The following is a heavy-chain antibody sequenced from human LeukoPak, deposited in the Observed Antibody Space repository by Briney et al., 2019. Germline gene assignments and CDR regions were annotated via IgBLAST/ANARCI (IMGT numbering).Heavy chain of an antibody. CDR2: ISWNSGRI. CDR1: GFTFDDYA. V-gene: IGHV3-9*01. CDR3: AKASWFGELLSNLDY. Sequence: PGGSLRLSCAASGFTFDDYAMHWVRQAPGQGLEWVSGISWNSGRIGYADSVKGPFTITRANAKTSLHLQMNSLRAEDTALSYCAKASWFGELLSNLDYWGQGTLVTVSS. J-gene: IGHJ4*02. D-gene: IGHD3-10*01.